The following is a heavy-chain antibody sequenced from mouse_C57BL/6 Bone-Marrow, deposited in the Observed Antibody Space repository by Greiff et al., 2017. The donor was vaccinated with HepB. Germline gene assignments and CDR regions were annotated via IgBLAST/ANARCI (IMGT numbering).Heavy chain of an antibody. V-gene: IGHV1-50*01. CDR1: GYTFTSYW. Sequence: QVQLQQSGAELVKPGASVKLSCKASGYTFTSYWMQWVKQRPGQGLEWIGEIDPSDSYTNYNQKFKGKATLTVDTSSSTAYMQLSSLTSEDSAVYYCARSDWYYAMDYWGQGTSVTVSS. D-gene: IGHD2-4*01. CDR3: ARSDWYYAMDY. CDR2: IDPSDSYT. J-gene: IGHJ4*01.